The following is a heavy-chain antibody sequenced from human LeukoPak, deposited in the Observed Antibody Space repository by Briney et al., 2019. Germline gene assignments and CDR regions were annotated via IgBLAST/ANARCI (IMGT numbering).Heavy chain of an antibody. CDR3: ARPSGVWGSYRYYYYYGMDV. D-gene: IGHD3-16*02. CDR1: GGFFSGYY. J-gene: IGHJ6*02. Sequence: SETLSLTCAVYGGFFSGYYWSWIRQPPGKGLEWIGEINHSESTNYNPSLKSRVTISVDTSKNQFSLKLSSVTAADTAVYYCARPSGVWGSYRYYYYYGMDVWGQGTTVTVSS. V-gene: IGHV4-34*01. CDR2: INHSEST.